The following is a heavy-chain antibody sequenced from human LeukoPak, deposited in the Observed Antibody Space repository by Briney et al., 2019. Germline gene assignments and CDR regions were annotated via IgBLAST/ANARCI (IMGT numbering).Heavy chain of an antibody. V-gene: IGHV3-21*01. J-gene: IGHJ4*02. Sequence: GGFLRLSCAASGFTFSSYSMNWVRQTPGKGLEWVSSISSSSSYIYYADSVKGRFTISRDNAKNSLYLQMNSLRAEDTAVYYCALDYHYDFWSGYRRYFDYWGQGTLVTVSS. CDR2: ISSSSSYI. CDR3: ALDYHYDFWSGYRRYFDY. CDR1: GFTFSSYS. D-gene: IGHD3-3*01.